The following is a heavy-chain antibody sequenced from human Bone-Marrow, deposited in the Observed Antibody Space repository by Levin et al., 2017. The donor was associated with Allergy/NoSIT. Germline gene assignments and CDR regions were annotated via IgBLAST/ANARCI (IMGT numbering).Heavy chain of an antibody. CDR2: ISESSSYT. Sequence: TGGSLRLSCAASDFTFSDYYMSWIRQAPGKALEWVSYISESSSYTDYADSVRGRFTISRDNAENSLFLQMNNLRAEDTAVYYCARGWGAYYDTSAYSPFDYWGHGPLVTV. D-gene: IGHD3-22*01. CDR1: DFTFSDYY. V-gene: IGHV3-11*05. J-gene: IGHJ4*01. CDR3: ARGWGAYYDTSAYSPFDY.